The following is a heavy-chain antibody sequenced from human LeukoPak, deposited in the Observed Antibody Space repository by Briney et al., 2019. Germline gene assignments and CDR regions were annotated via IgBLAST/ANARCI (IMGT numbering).Heavy chain of an antibody. J-gene: IGHJ4*02. CDR2: ITTTGSHM. D-gene: IGHD5/OR15-5a*01. CDR3: ATIVSTVDVCEH. Sequence: GSLRLSWQGSWFVLKHCSMHRDRQAPGKGLEWISSITTTGSHMYYADSVKGRFTISRDNAKNSLYLQMNSLRAEDTAVYYCATIVSTVDVCEHWGQGTLVTVSS. CDR1: WFVLKHCS. V-gene: IGHV3-21*01.